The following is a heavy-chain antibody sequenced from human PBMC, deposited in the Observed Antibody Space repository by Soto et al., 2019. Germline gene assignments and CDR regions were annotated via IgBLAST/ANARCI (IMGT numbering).Heavy chain of an antibody. CDR2: INAGNGNT. CDR3: ARDLLLLGYYYYYGMDL. CDR1: GYTFTSYA. D-gene: IGHD7-27*01. Sequence: ASVKVSCKASGYTFTSYAMHWVRQAPGQRLEWMGWINAGNGNTKYSQKFQGRVTITRDTSASTAYMELSSLRSEDTAVYYCARDLLLLGYYYYYGMDLWGQGPTVTVSS. V-gene: IGHV1-3*01. J-gene: IGHJ6*02.